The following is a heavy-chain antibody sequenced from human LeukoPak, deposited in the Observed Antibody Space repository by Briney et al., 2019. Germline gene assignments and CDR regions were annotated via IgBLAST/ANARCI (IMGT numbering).Heavy chain of an antibody. CDR3: AKVMDFYYYYFLDV. J-gene: IGHJ6*03. V-gene: IGHV3-30*02. D-gene: IGHD5-24*01. CDR1: GFTFSSYG. Sequence: PGGSLRLSCAASGFTFSSYGMHWVRQAPGKGLEWVAFIQYDGSNKYSADSVKGRFTISRNNSKNTLYLQMNSLRAEDTAVYYCAKVMDFYYYYFLDVWGQGTTATVSS. CDR2: IQYDGSNK.